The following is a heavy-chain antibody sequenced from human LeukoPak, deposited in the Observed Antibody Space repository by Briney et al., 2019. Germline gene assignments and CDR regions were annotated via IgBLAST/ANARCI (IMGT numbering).Heavy chain of an antibody. D-gene: IGHD2-2*01. J-gene: IGHJ4*02. CDR2: IRSYSSYI. Sequence: GGSLRLSCAASGFTFDTYNFNWVRQAPGKGLEWVATIRSYSSYIHYADSVKGRFIISRDDAKKSMFLQMNSLRAEDTALYYCVKRTMAGVLERRTYYFDYWGQGSLVTVSP. CDR3: VKRTMAGVLERRTYYFDY. CDR1: GFTFDTYN. V-gene: IGHV3-21*04.